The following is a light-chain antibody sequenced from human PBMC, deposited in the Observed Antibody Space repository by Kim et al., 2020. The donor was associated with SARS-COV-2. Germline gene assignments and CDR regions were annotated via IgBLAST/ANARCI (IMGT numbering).Light chain of an antibody. CDR1: QSISSW. J-gene: IGKJ2*01. CDR3: LQYNSYPYT. V-gene: IGKV1-5*01. Sequence: DTQMTQAPSTLSASVGDRVTITCRASQSISSWLAWYQQKPGKAPKFLIYDASSLESGVPSRFSGSGSGTEFTLTISSLQPDDLATYYCLQYNSYPYTFGQGTKLEI. CDR2: DAS.